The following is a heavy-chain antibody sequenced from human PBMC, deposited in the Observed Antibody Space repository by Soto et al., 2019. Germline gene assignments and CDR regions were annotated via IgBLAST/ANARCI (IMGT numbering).Heavy chain of an antibody. J-gene: IGHJ5*01. CDR3: ATAPFSSSCYDS. Sequence: SETLSLTCTVSGGSVNSGTYYWSWIRQHPGKGLEWIGYIYFSGTTYYNPSLKSRVTISLDMSQNQFTLSLSSVTAADTAVYYCATAPFSSSCYDSWGQGAPVTVSS. V-gene: IGHV4-31*03. CDR2: IYFSGTT. D-gene: IGHD6-13*01. CDR1: GGSVNSGTYY.